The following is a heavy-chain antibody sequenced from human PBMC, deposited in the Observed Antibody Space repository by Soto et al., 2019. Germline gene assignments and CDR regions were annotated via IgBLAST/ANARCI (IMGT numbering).Heavy chain of an antibody. V-gene: IGHV3-30-3*01. CDR1: GFTFSSYA. CDR2: ISYDGSNK. D-gene: IGHD6-6*01. CDR3: SVTRVYQAVGGMDV. Sequence: EGSLRLSCAASGFTFSSYAMHWVRQAPGKGLEWVAVISYDGSNKYYADSVKGRFTISRDNSKNTLYLQMNSLRAEDTAVYYCSVTRVYQAVGGMDVWGQGTTVTVSS. J-gene: IGHJ6*02.